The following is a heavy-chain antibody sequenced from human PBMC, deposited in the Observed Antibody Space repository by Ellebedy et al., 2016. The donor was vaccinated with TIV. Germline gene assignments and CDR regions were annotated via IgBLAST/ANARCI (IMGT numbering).Heavy chain of an antibody. V-gene: IGHV5-51*01. CDR1: GYSFTSYW. D-gene: IGHD6-6*01. CDR2: IYPGDSDT. CDR3: ARPRVSSSTSSSYYFDY. J-gene: IGHJ4*02. Sequence: GESLKISXKGSGYSFTSYWIGWVRQMPGKGLEWMGIIYPGDSDTRYSPSFQGQVTISADKSISTAYLQWSSLKASDTAMYYCARPRVSSSTSSSYYFDYWGQGTLVTVSS.